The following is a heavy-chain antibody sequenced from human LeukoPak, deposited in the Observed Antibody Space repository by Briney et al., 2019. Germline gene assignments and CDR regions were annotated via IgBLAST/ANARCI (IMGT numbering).Heavy chain of an antibody. Sequence: GESLQISCQGSGYSFTSYWIGWVRQMPGKGLEGMGIIYPGDSDTRYSPSFQGQVTISADKSISTAYLQWSSLKASDTAMYYCARQGDILTGFDSAIDIWGQGTMVTVSS. D-gene: IGHD3-9*01. CDR2: IYPGDSDT. J-gene: IGHJ3*02. CDR3: ARQGDILTGFDSAIDI. CDR1: GYSFTSYW. V-gene: IGHV5-51*01.